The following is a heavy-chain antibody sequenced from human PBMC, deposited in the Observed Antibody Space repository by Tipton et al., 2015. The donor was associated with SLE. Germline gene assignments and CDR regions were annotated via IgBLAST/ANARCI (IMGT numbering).Heavy chain of an antibody. CDR3: ARALRYCSSTSCFYFDY. D-gene: IGHD2-2*01. J-gene: IGHJ4*02. V-gene: IGHV4-61*02. CDR1: GGSISSGSYY. CDR2: VYTSGIT. Sequence: TLSLTCTVSGGSISSGSYYWNWIRQPAGKGLQWIGRVYTSGITYFNPSLKSRVTISVDTSKNQFSLKLSSVTAADTAVYYCARALRYCSSTSCFYFDYWGQGTLVTVSS.